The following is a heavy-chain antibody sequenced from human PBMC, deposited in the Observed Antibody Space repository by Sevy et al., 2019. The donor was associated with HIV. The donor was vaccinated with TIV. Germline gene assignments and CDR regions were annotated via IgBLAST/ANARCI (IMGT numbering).Heavy chain of an antibody. CDR2: FDPENGET. V-gene: IGHV1-24*01. D-gene: IGHD3-22*01. J-gene: IGHJ4*02. Sequence: ASVKVSCKVSGYTLTEFSTHWVRQAPGKGLEWMGRFDPENGETSYAQKFQGRVTLTEDTSTDTAYMELRSLKSEDTAVYYCAKTREYYQENSGYLDFWGQGTLVTVSS. CDR3: AKTREYYQENSGYLDF. CDR1: GYTLTEFS.